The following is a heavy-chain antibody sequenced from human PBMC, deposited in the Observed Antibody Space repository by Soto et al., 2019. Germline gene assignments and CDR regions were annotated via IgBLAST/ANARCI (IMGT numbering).Heavy chain of an antibody. V-gene: IGHV3-30*18. CDR3: AKDRRDGYYREYFQH. D-gene: IGHD3-22*01. J-gene: IGHJ1*01. CDR1: GFTFSSYG. Sequence: GGSLRLSCAASGFTFSSYGMHWVRQAPGKGLEWVAVISYDGSNKYYADSVKGRFTISRDNSKNTLYLQMNSLRAEDTAVYYCAKDRRDGYYREYFQHWGQGTLVTVS. CDR2: ISYDGSNK.